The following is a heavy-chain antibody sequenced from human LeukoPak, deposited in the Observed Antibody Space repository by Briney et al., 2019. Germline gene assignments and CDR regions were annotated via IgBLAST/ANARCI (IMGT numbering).Heavy chain of an antibody. Sequence: GASVKVSCKAAGYTFTSYDINWVRQATGEGIEWLGWMNPNSANTGYAHKFQARVTMTRNTSISTAYMELSSLRSEDTAVYYCATSIDYGGDDYWGQGTLVTVSS. CDR3: ATSIDYGGDDY. J-gene: IGHJ4*02. CDR2: MNPNSANT. V-gene: IGHV1-8*01. D-gene: IGHD4-23*01. CDR1: GYTFTSYD.